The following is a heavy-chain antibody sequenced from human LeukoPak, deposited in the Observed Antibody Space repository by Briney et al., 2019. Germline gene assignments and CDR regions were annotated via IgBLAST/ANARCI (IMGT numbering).Heavy chain of an antibody. V-gene: IGHV4-61*02. Sequence: SQTLSLTCTVSGASIKNNNYHWNWIRQPAGTGLEWIGRIHFSGSTNYNPSLKSRVTISVDTSKNQFSLKLSSVTAADTAVYYCARDPRSDHAFDIWGQGTMVTVSS. CDR2: IHFSGST. D-gene: IGHD6-25*01. CDR3: ARDPRSDHAFDI. CDR1: GASIKNNNYH. J-gene: IGHJ3*02.